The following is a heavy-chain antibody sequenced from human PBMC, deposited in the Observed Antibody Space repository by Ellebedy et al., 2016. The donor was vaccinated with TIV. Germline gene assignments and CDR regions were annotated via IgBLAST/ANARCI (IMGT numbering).Heavy chain of an antibody. CDR3: AREGDYHDNTGPRYFQR. V-gene: IGHV4-38-2*02. Sequence: SETLSLXXSVSGYPTTSGFYWACIRPSPGLRLEWLGSVFQTWSSFYNPSLESRLTISIDTSKNQFSLKLTSVTAADTAFYYCAREGDYHDNTGPRYFQRWGPGTLVIVSS. D-gene: IGHD3-22*01. J-gene: IGHJ1*01. CDR2: VFQTWSS. CDR1: GYPTTSGFY.